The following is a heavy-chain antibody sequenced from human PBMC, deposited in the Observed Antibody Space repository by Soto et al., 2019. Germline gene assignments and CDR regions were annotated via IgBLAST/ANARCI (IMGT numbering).Heavy chain of an antibody. CDR1: GGSISSGGYY. CDR2: IYYSGST. V-gene: IGHV4-31*03. D-gene: IGHD3-10*01. CDR3: ARDFRTPQHYYYGMDV. Sequence: QVQLQESGPGLVKPSQTLSLTCTVSGGSISSGGYYWSWIRQHPGKGLEWIGYIYYSGSTYYNPSLKSRVTISVDTSKNQFSLKLSSVTAADTAVYYCARDFRTPQHYYYGMDVWGQGTTVTVSS. J-gene: IGHJ6*02.